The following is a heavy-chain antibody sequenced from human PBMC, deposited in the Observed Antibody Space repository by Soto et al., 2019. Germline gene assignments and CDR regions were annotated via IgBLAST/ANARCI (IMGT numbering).Heavy chain of an antibody. Sequence: GGSLRLSCTASGFTFSNAWMSWVRQAPGKGLEWVGRIKSKTDGGTTDYAAPVKGRFTISRDDSTNTLYLQMNSLKTEDTAVYYCTTDINGDLYDYWGQGTLVTVSS. V-gene: IGHV3-15*01. D-gene: IGHD4-17*01. CDR1: GFTFSNAW. CDR3: TTDINGDLYDY. CDR2: IKSKTDGGTT. J-gene: IGHJ4*02.